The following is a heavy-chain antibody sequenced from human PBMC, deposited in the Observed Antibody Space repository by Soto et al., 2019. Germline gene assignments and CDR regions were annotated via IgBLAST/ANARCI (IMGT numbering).Heavy chain of an antibody. CDR2: ISGSGGST. Sequence: GGSLRLSCAASGFTFSSYAMSWVRQAPGKGLEWVSAISGSGGSTYYADSVKGRFTISRDNSKNTLYLQMNSLRAEDTAVYYCAKDLVMVVYFDWFTPYYFDYWGQGTRVTVSS. CDR3: AKDLVMVVYFDWFTPYYFDY. D-gene: IGHD3-9*01. CDR1: GFTFSSYA. J-gene: IGHJ4*02. V-gene: IGHV3-23*01.